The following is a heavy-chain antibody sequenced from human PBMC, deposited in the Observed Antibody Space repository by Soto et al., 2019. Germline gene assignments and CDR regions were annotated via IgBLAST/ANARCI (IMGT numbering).Heavy chain of an antibody. CDR2: INPNSGGT. Sequence: ASVKVSCKTSGGTFSSYGIGWVRQAPGQGLEWMGWINPNSGGTNYAQKFQGWVTMTRDTSISTAYMELSRLRSDDTAVYYCARDPRSGLSAFDIWGQGTMVTVSS. V-gene: IGHV1-2*04. J-gene: IGHJ3*02. CDR1: GGTFSSYG. CDR3: ARDPRSGLSAFDI.